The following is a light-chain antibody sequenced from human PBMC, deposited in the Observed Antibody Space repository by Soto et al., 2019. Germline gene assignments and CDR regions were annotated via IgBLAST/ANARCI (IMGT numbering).Light chain of an antibody. Sequence: DIHRTQSPSARFASVVDRVTITCRASQSISSYLNWYQQKPGRAPKLLIYAASSLQSGVPSRFSGSGSGTDFTLTISSLQPEDFATYYCQQSYSTWTFGQGTKVDIK. J-gene: IGKJ1*01. CDR3: QQSYSTWT. CDR1: QSISSY. V-gene: IGKV1-39*01. CDR2: AAS.